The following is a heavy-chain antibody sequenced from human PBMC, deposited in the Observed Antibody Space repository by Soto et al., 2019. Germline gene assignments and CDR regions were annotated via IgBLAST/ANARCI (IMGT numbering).Heavy chain of an antibody. CDR1: GYTFTSYY. J-gene: IGHJ5*02. CDR2: INPSGGTT. D-gene: IGHD6-13*01. Sequence: QVQLVQSGAEVKKPGASVKVSCKASGYTFTSYYMHWVRQAPGQGLEWMGIINPSGGTTTYAQKFQGRVTMXXDXSXXTVYMELSSLRSEDTAVYYCARDKQQLVRSNWFDPWGQGTLVTVSS. CDR3: ARDKQQLVRSNWFDP. V-gene: IGHV1-46*03.